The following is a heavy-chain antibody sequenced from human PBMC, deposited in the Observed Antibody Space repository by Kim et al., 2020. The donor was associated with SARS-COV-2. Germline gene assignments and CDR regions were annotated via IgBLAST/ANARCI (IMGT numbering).Heavy chain of an antibody. CDR3: ARGNYYGSGSYPLFDH. CDR2: INGGNGNT. CDR1: GYTFTSYA. V-gene: IGHV1-3*01. J-gene: IGHJ4*02. D-gene: IGHD3-10*01. Sequence: ASVKVSCKASGYTFTSYAMHWVRLAPGQRLEWMGWINGGNGNTKYSQKFQGRVTITRDTSASTANMELNSLGSEDTAVYYCARGNYYGSGSYPLFDHWGQGTLVTVSS.